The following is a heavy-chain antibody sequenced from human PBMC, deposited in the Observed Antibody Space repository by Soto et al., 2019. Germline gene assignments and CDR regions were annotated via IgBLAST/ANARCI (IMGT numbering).Heavy chain of an antibody. CDR3: ARSTDYRRELWYYGMDV. CDR1: GYTFTSYY. J-gene: IGHJ6*02. CDR2: INPSGGST. D-gene: IGHD4-4*01. Sequence: ASVKVSCKASGYTFTSYYMHWVRQAPGQGLEWMGIINPSGGSTSYAQKFQGRVTMTRDTSTSTVYMELSSLRSEDTAVYYCARSTDYRRELWYYGMDVWGQGTTVTVS. V-gene: IGHV1-46*01.